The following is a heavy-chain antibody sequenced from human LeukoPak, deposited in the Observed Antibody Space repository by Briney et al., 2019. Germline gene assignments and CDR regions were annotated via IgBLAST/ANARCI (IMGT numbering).Heavy chain of an antibody. CDR2: IYYSGST. CDR3: ARPHAGYSYGRSYWYFDL. J-gene: IGHJ2*01. V-gene: IGHV4-39*01. D-gene: IGHD5-18*01. CDR1: GGSISSSSYY. Sequence: PSETLSLTCTVSGGSISSSSYYWGWIRQPPGKGLEWTGSIYYSGSTYYNPSLKSRVTISVDTSKTQFSLKLSSVTAADTAVYYCARPHAGYSYGRSYWYFDLWGRGTLVTVSS.